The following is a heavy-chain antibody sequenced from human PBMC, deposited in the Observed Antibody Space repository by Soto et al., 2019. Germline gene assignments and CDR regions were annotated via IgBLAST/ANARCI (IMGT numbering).Heavy chain of an antibody. D-gene: IGHD5-12*01. CDR2: IYPSDSDT. Sequence: GESLKISCRGSGYTFTNYWIGWVRQMPGKGLEWMGIIYPSDSDTRYSPSFQGQVTISADKSISTAYLQWRSLRASDTAMYYCARIGYSGYEFDYWGQGALVTVSS. J-gene: IGHJ4*02. CDR1: GYTFTNYW. V-gene: IGHV5-51*01. CDR3: ARIGYSGYEFDY.